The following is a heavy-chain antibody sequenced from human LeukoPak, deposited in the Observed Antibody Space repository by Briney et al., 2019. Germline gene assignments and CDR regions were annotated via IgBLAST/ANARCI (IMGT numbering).Heavy chain of an antibody. J-gene: IGHJ4*02. D-gene: IGHD6-13*01. V-gene: IGHV1-2*02. Sequence: ASVKVSCKASGYTFTGYYIHWVRQAPGQGLEWMGWINTNTGGTNFAQKFQGRVTMTRDTSITTAYMELSRLRSDDTAVYYCARDASGGIAAAGKPSNFDYWGQGTLVTVSS. CDR2: INTNTGGT. CDR1: GYTFTGYY. CDR3: ARDASGGIAAAGKPSNFDY.